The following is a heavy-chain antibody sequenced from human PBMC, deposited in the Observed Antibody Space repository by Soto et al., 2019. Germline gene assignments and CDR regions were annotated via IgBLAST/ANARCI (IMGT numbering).Heavy chain of an antibody. CDR3: ARVWYYYDSSGYLFDP. Sequence: PSETLSLTCTVSGGSISSSSYYWGWIRQPPGKGLEWIGNIYYSGSTYYNPSLKSRVTISVDTSKNQFSLKLSSVTAADTAVYYCARVWYYYDSSGYLFDPWGQGTLVTVSS. V-gene: IGHV4-39*01. J-gene: IGHJ5*02. CDR2: IYYSGST. CDR1: GGSISSSSYY. D-gene: IGHD3-22*01.